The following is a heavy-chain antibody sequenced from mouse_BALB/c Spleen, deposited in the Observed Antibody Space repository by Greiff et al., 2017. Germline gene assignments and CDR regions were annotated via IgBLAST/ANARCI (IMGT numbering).Heavy chain of an antibody. Sequence: EVHLVESGGGLVQPGGSRKLSCAASGFTFSSFGMHWVRQAPEKGLEWVAYISSGSSTIYYADTVKGRFTISRDNPKNTLFLQMTSLRSEDTAMYYCARSGYGNRFAYWGQGTLVTVSA. D-gene: IGHD2-10*02. V-gene: IGHV5-17*02. J-gene: IGHJ3*01. CDR2: ISSGSSTI. CDR1: GFTFSSFG. CDR3: ARSGYGNRFAY.